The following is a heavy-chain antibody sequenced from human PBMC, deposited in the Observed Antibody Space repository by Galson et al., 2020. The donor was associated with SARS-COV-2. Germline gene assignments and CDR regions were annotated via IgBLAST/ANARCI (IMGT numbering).Heavy chain of an antibody. D-gene: IGHD2-2*02. Sequence: GGSLRLSCAASGFTFSSYAMHWVRQAPGKGLEWVAVISYDGSNKYYADSVKGRFTISRDNSKNTLYLQMNSLRAEDTAVYYCARGIPDFDYWGQGTLVTVSS. CDR3: ARGIPDFDY. CDR1: GFTFSSYA. V-gene: IGHV3-30*04. J-gene: IGHJ4*02. CDR2: ISYDGSNK.